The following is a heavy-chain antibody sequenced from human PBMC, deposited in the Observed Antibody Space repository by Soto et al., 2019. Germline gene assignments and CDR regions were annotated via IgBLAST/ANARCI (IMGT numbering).Heavy chain of an antibody. D-gene: IGHD2-2*02. V-gene: IGHV3-21*01. CDR1: GFTFSSYS. CDR3: ARGKVPAAIENWFDP. J-gene: IGHJ5*02. Sequence: GRALRLSCSASGFTFSSYSMNWVRQAPGKGLEWVSSISSSSSYIYYADSVKGRFTISRDNAKNSLYLQMNSLRAEDTAVYYCARGKVPAAIENWFDPWGQGTLVTVSS. CDR2: ISSSSSYI.